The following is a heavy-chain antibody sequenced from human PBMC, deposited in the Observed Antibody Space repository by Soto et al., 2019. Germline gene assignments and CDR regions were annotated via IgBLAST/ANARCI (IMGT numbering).Heavy chain of an antibody. CDR3: ARRGYSSSWYYYYYYGMDV. Sequence: QVQLVQSGAEVKNTGASVKVSCKASGYTFTSYDINWVRQATGQGLEWMGWMNPNSGNTGYAQKFQGRVTMTRNTSRSTAYMELSSLRSEDTAVYYCARRGYSSSWYYYYYYGMDVWGQGTTVTVSS. D-gene: IGHD6-13*01. CDR2: MNPNSGNT. J-gene: IGHJ6*02. V-gene: IGHV1-8*01. CDR1: GYTFTSYD.